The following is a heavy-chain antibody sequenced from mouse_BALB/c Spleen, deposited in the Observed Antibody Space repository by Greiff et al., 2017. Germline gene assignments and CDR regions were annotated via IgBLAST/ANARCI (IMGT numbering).Heavy chain of an antibody. J-gene: IGHJ1*01. CDR1: GFTFSSFG. D-gene: IGHD2-1*01. V-gene: IGHV5-17*02. CDR3: ARSYGNYWYFDV. CDR2: ISSGSSTI. Sequence: DVMLVESGGGLVQPGGSRKLSCAASGFTFSSFGMHWVRQAPEKGLEWVAYISSGSSTIYYADTVKGRFTISRDNPKNTLFLQMTSLRSEDTAMYYCARSYGNYWYFDVWGAGTTVTVSS.